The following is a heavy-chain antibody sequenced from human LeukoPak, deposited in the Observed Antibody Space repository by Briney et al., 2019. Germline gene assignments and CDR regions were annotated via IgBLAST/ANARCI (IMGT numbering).Heavy chain of an antibody. Sequence: GGSLRLSCAASGFVFGHSWMSWVRQAPGKGLEWVANINLDGSEINYLDSLTGRLTISRDNAKDSMYLQMNGLRAEDTAVYFCVRDRGYSTFDYWGQGTLVTVSS. D-gene: IGHD3-22*01. J-gene: IGHJ4*02. CDR2: INLDGSEI. CDR3: VRDRGYSTFDY. CDR1: GFVFGHSW. V-gene: IGHV3-7*03.